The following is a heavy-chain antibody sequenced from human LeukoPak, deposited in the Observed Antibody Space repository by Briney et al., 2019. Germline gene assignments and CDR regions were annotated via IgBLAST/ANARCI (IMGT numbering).Heavy chain of an antibody. CDR1: GYRFTNYW. J-gene: IGHJ5*02. CDR3: ARGGFRTGTSCYLAWFDP. V-gene: IGHV5-51*01. Sequence: GESLKISCKGSGYRFTNYWIGWVRQMPGKGLELMGIIYPDDSDTRYSPSFQGQVTISADKSISTAYLRWSSLKASDTAIYYCARGGFRTGTSCYLAWFDPWGQGTLVTVSS. D-gene: IGHD2-2*01. CDR2: IYPDDSDT.